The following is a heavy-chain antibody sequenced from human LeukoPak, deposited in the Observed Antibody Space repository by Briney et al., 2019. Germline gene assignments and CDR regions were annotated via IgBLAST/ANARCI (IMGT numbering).Heavy chain of an antibody. D-gene: IGHD4-23*01. J-gene: IGHJ4*02. Sequence: GGSLRLSCAASGFTFSSYWMHWVRQAPGKGLVWVSRINSDGSSTSYADSVKGRFTISRDNSKNTLYLQMNSLRAEGTAVYYCAKANGGNNARFDYWGQGTLVTVSS. V-gene: IGHV3-74*01. CDR3: AKANGGNNARFDY. CDR2: INSDGSST. CDR1: GFTFSSYW.